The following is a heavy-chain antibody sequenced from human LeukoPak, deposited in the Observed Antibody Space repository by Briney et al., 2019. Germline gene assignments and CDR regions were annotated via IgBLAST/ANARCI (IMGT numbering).Heavy chain of an antibody. CDR2: ISSSSSYI. D-gene: IGHD5-18*01. CDR3: ASSLVAGYYYYSYYYMDV. CDR1: GFTFSSYA. Sequence: GGSLRLSCAASGFTFSSYAMSWVRQAPGKGLEWVSSISSSSSYIYYAGSVKGRFTISRDNAKNSLYLQMNSLRAEDTAVYYCASSLVAGYYYYSYYYMDVWGKGTTVTVSS. V-gene: IGHV3-21*01. J-gene: IGHJ6*03.